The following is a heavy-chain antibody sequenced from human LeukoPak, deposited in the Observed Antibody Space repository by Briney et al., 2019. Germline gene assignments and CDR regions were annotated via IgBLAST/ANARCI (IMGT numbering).Heavy chain of an antibody. Sequence: QAGGSLRLSCAASGFTFSNAWMSWVRQAPGKGLEWVSFISRSGNTIYYADSVKGRFTISRDNAKNSLYLQMTSLRAEDTAVYYCARQSGTYYVALSSDYWGQGTLVTVSS. CDR2: ISRSGNTI. V-gene: IGHV3-48*04. D-gene: IGHD1-26*01. J-gene: IGHJ4*02. CDR3: ARQSGTYYVALSSDY. CDR1: GFTFSNAW.